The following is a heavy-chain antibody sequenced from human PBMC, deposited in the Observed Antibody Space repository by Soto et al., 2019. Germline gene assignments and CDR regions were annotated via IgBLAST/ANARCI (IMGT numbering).Heavy chain of an antibody. J-gene: IGHJ4*02. CDR3: ARSKYGSAWTLDY. D-gene: IGHD6-19*01. Sequence: QITLKESGPTLVKPTQTLTLTCTFSGFSLSTSAVGVGWIRQPPGNALEWLAIIDWDDDKHYSPSLKSRLVITKVTSKNQVVLTMTNMDPVDTGAYYCARSKYGSAWTLDYWGQGTLVTVSS. CDR2: IDWDDDK. CDR1: GFSLSTSAVG. V-gene: IGHV2-5*02.